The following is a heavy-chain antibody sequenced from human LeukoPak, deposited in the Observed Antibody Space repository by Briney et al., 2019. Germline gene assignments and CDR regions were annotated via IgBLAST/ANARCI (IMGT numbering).Heavy chain of an antibody. Sequence: GGSLRLSCAASGFTFSSYWMSWVRQAPGKGLEWVANIKQDGSEKYYVDSVKGRFTISRDNAKNSLYLQMNSLRAEDTALYYCAKDLVAVAGTGAGLDYWGQGTLVTVSS. V-gene: IGHV3-7*03. CDR1: GFTFSSYW. J-gene: IGHJ4*02. CDR2: IKQDGSEK. D-gene: IGHD6-19*01. CDR3: AKDLVAVAGTGAGLDY.